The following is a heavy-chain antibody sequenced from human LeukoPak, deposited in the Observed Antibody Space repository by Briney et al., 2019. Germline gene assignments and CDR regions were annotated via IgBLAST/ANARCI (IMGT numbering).Heavy chain of an antibody. D-gene: IGHD2-21*01. Sequence: PGGSLRLSCAASGFTFSSYAMSWVRQAPGKGLEWVGRIRSKIDGGATDYAAPVKGRFTISRDDSKNTLYLQINSLKIEDTAMYYCYTSITDYWGQGTLVTVSS. J-gene: IGHJ4*02. CDR3: YTSITDY. CDR1: GFTFSSYA. CDR2: IRSKIDGGAT. V-gene: IGHV3-15*01.